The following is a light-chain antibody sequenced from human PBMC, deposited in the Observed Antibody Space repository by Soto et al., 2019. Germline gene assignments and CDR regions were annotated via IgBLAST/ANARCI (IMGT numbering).Light chain of an antibody. CDR1: SSNIGSHT. CDR2: NDN. V-gene: IGLV1-44*01. J-gene: IGLJ3*02. Sequence: QSVLTQPPSASGTPGQRVTISCSGSSSNIGSHTVNWYQQFPGTAPKLLIYNDNQRPSGVPDRFSGSKSGTSASLAISGLQSGDEADYYCASWDDSLNGFWVFGGGTKLTVL. CDR3: ASWDDSLNGFWV.